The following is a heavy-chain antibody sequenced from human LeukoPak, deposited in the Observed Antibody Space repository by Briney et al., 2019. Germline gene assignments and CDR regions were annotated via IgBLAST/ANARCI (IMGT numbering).Heavy chain of an antibody. Sequence: SGGSLRLSCAASGFTFSSYGMHWVRQAPGKGLEWVAFIRYDGSNKYYADSVKGQFTISRDNSKNTLYLQMNSLRAEDTAVYYCAKGPVPQLLPFDYWGQGTLVTVSS. J-gene: IGHJ4*02. D-gene: IGHD2-2*01. CDR1: GFTFSSYG. CDR3: AKGPVPQLLPFDY. CDR2: IRYDGSNK. V-gene: IGHV3-30*02.